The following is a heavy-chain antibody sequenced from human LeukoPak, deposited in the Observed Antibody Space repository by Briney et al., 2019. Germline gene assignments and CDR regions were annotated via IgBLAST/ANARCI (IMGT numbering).Heavy chain of an antibody. CDR2: IHYSGST. D-gene: IGHD1-26*01. CDR1: GGSISSYY. CDR3: ARFNSGSYQHYFDY. J-gene: IGHJ4*02. V-gene: IGHV4-39*07. Sequence: PSETLSLTCTVSGGSISSYYWGWIRQPPGKGLEWIGSIHYSGSTYYNPSLKSRVTISVDTSKNQFSLKLSSVTAADTAVYYCARFNSGSYQHYFDYWGQGTLVTVSS.